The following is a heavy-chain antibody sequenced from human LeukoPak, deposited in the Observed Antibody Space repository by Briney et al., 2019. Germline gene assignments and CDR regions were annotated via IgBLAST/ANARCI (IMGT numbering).Heavy chain of an antibody. CDR2: ISSISSYI. Sequence: GGSLRLSCAASGFTFSSYSMNWVRQAPGKGLEWVASISSISSYIYYADSVKGRLTISRDNAKNPLYLQMNSLRAEDTTVYYCARDQRSSYGIYYYGMDVWGQGTTVTVSS. J-gene: IGHJ6*02. CDR3: ARDQRSSYGIYYYGMDV. V-gene: IGHV3-21*01. D-gene: IGHD5-12*01. CDR1: GFTFSSYS.